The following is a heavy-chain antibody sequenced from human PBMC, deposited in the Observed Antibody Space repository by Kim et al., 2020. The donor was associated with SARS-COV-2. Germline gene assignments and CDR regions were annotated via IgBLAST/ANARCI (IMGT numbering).Heavy chain of an antibody. CDR1: GFSVNGHY. CDR3: ARSPFISGWTHYYDS. CDR2: IYSNGAT. V-gene: IGHV3-53*01. D-gene: IGHD6-19*01. J-gene: IGHJ4*02. Sequence: GGSLRLSCAASGFSVNGHYMSWVRQAPGKGLEWVSVIYSNGATYYPDSVKGRFTISRDNSKNTIYLQMDGLRVGDTAMYFCARSPFISGWTHYYDSWGQG.